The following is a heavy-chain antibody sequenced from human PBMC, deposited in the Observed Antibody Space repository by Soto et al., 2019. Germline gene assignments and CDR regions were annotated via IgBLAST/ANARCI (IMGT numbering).Heavy chain of an antibody. CDR3: ARDGAAAGTY. V-gene: IGHV3-21*01. D-gene: IGHD6-13*01. CDR2: ISSSSSYI. Sequence: EVQLVESGGGLVKPGGSLRLSCAASGFTFSSYSMNWVRQAPGKGLEWVSSISSSSSYIYYAESVKGRFTISRDNAKNSLYLQMNSLRAEDTAVYYCARDGAAAGTYWGQGTLVTVSS. CDR1: GFTFSSYS. J-gene: IGHJ4*02.